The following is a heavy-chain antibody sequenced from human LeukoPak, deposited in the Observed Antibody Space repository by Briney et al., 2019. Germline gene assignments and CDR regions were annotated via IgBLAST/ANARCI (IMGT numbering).Heavy chain of an antibody. CDR2: MNPNSGNT. CDR1: GYTFTSYD. V-gene: IGHV1-8*01. D-gene: IGHD2-15*01. CDR3: ARGRDCSGGNCWIDY. J-gene: IGHJ4*02. Sequence: ASVKVSCKASGYTFTSYDINWVRQATGQGLEWMGWMNPNSGNTGYAQKFQGRVTMTRKTSISTAYVELSRLRSEDTAVYYCARGRDCSGGNCWIDYWGKGNLVTVSS.